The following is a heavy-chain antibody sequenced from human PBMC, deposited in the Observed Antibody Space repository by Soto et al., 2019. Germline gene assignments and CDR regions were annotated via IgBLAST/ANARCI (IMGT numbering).Heavy chain of an antibody. CDR1: GFNLSTYG. CDR2: ISYDGSNK. D-gene: IGHD2-2*01. J-gene: IGHJ6*03. CDR3: ATGPLVPAAIYYYYCMDV. Sequence: RRYLRLSCAVSGFNLSTYGMHWVRQAPGKGLEWVAVISYDGSNKYYADSVKGRFTISRDNSKNTLYLQMNSLRAEDTAVYYCATGPLVPAAIYYYYCMDVWGKGTTGTVSS. V-gene: IGHV3-30*03.